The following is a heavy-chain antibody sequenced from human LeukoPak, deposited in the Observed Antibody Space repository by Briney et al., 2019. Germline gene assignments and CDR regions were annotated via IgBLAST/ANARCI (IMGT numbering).Heavy chain of an antibody. CDR2: ISGSGGST. D-gene: IGHD3-10*01. CDR3: AKDYERYYGSESYSPDAFDI. J-gene: IGHJ3*02. V-gene: IGHV3-23*01. CDR1: GFTFSSYW. Sequence: PGGSLRLSCAASGFTFSSYWMSWVRQAPGKGLEWVSAISGSGGSTYYADSVKGRFTISRDNSKNTLYLQMNSLRAEDTAVYYCAKDYERYYGSESYSPDAFDIWGQGTMVTVSS.